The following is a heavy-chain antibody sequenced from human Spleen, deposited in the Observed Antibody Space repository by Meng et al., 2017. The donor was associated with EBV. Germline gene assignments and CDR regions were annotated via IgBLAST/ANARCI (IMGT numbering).Heavy chain of an antibody. CDR1: GYTFTSYD. V-gene: IGHV1-8*01. CDR3: ARCYSVTYYSVY. D-gene: IGHD5/OR15-5a*01. CDR2: MIPNSGNT. Sequence: QVQLVQSGAEVKKPXASVKVSCKASGYTFTSYDINWVRQATGQGLEWMGWMIPNSGNTGYAQKFQGRVTMTRNTSISTAYMELRSLRSDDTAVYFCARCYSVTYYSVYWGQGTLVTVSS. J-gene: IGHJ4*02.